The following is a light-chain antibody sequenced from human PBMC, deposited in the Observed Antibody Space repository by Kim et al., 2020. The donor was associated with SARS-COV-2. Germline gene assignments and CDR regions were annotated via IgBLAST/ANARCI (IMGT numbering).Light chain of an antibody. CDR1: QSVWSNY. V-gene: IGKV3-20*01. CDR3: LQYDSSPAYT. J-gene: IGKJ2*01. Sequence: EIVLTQSPGTLSLSPGERATLSCRASQSVWSNYLAWYQQKPGQAPRLLIYGASSRATGIPDRFSGSGSGTDFTLTINRVEPEDIAVYHSLQYDSSPAYTFGQETKLEI. CDR2: GAS.